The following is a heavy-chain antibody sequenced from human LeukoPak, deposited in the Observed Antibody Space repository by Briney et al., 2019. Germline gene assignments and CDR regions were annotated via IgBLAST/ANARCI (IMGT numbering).Heavy chain of an antibody. J-gene: IGHJ6*03. CDR3: AKTPPSYYYYMDV. V-gene: IGHV3-74*01. CDR2: INSDGSST. Sequence: GGSLRLSCAASGFTFSSYWMHWVRQAPGKGLVWVSRINSDGSSTSYADSVKGRFTISRDNSKNTLYLQMNSLRAEDTAVYYCAKTPPSYYYYMDVWGKGTTVTVSS. CDR1: GFTFSSYW.